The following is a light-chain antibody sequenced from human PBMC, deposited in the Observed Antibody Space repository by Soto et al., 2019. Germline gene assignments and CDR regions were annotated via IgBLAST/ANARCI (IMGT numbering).Light chain of an antibody. CDR2: GAS. CDR3: QHHNSYSQT. J-gene: IGKJ1*01. Sequence: DIQMTQSPPTLSASVGDRVTITCRASQSIRHYLAWYQQMPGKAPKLLIYGASTLRSGVPSRFSGSGSGTEFTRTIRSLQPDDFGTYFCQHHNSYSQTFGQGTKVEIK. CDR1: QSIRHY. V-gene: IGKV1-5*01.